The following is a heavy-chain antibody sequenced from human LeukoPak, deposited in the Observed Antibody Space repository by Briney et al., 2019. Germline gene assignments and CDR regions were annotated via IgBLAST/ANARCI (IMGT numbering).Heavy chain of an antibody. J-gene: IGHJ5*02. CDR2: ISAYNGNT. V-gene: IGHV1-18*01. CDR1: GYTFTSYG. Sequence: ASVKVSCKASGYTFTSYGIGWVRQAPGQGLEWMGWISAYNGNTNYARKLQGRVTMTTDTSTSTAYMELRSLRSDDTAVYYCARDLYYGSGSPTSRFDPWGQGTLVTVSS. D-gene: IGHD3-10*01. CDR3: ARDLYYGSGSPTSRFDP.